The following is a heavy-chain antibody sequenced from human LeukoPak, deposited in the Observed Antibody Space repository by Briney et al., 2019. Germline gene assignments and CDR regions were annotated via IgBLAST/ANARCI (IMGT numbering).Heavy chain of an antibody. CDR2: IRYDGSNK. J-gene: IGHJ4*02. CDR1: GFTFSSYG. Sequence: GGSLRLSXAASGFTFSSYGMHWVRQAPGKGLEGVAFIRYDGSNKYYADSVKGRFTISRDNSKNTLYLQMNSLRAEDTAVYYCANDYSGSYWPVGYWGQGTLVTVSS. D-gene: IGHD1-26*01. V-gene: IGHV3-30*02. CDR3: ANDYSGSYWPVGY.